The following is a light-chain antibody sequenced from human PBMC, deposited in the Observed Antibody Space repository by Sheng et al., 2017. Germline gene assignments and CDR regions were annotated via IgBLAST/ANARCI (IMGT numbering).Light chain of an antibody. Sequence: SSELTQDPAVSVALGQTVRITCQGDSLRSNYASWYQQKPGQAPVVVIYGENNRPSGIPDRFSGSSSGNTASLTITGAQAEDEADYYCNSRDSSGHHLVFGGGTKVTVL. CDR3: NSRDSSGHHLV. V-gene: IGLV3-19*01. CDR2: GEN. CDR1: SLRSNY. J-gene: IGLJ2*01.